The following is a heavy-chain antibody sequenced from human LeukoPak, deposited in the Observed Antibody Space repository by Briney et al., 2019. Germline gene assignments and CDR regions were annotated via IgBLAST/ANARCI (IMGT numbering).Heavy chain of an antibody. Sequence: ASVKVSCKASGYTFTGNFMHWVRQAPGQGLEWMGWINPNSGGTNYAQKFQGGVTMTRDTSISTAYMELSRLTSDDTAVYYRARTGYSSGWYLGYFDYWGQGTLVTVSS. CDR3: ARTGYSSGWYLGYFDY. D-gene: IGHD6-19*01. CDR2: INPNSGGT. CDR1: GYTFTGNF. V-gene: IGHV1-2*02. J-gene: IGHJ4*02.